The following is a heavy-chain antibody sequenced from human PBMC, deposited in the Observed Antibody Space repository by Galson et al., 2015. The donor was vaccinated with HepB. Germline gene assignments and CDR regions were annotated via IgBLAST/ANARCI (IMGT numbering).Heavy chain of an antibody. D-gene: IGHD1-26*01. CDR2: IVVGSGDT. Sequence: SVKVSCKASGFIFSTSAVLWVRQARGQRLEWIGWIVVGSGDTSYAQSPQERVTVSRDMSTSTAYMELSSLRHEDTAVYYCAAVGDSGSYDIWGQGTMVTVSS. V-gene: IGHV1-58*01. CDR3: AAVGDSGSYDI. CDR1: GFIFSTSA. J-gene: IGHJ3*02.